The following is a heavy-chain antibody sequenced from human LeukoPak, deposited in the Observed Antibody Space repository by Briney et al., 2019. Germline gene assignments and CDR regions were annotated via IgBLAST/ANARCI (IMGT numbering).Heavy chain of an antibody. D-gene: IGHD4-17*01. CDR3: AEGPSYGDYSDYYYYGMDV. V-gene: IGHV3-11*01. Sequence: GGSLRLSCAASGFTFSDYYMSWIRQAPGKGLEWVSYISSSGSTIYYADSVKGRFTISRDNAKNSLYLQMNSLRAEDTAVYYCAEGPSYGDYSDYYYYGMDVWGQGTTVTVSS. CDR1: GFTFSDYY. CDR2: ISSSGSTI. J-gene: IGHJ6*02.